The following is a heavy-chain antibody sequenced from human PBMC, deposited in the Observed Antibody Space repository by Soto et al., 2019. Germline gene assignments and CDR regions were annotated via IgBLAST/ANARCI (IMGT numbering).Heavy chain of an antibody. CDR2: IKSKTDGGTT. J-gene: IGHJ3*02. D-gene: IGHD3-22*01. V-gene: IGHV3-15*07. CDR3: TSDRGYYYDSSPFDPHAFAI. Sequence: LRLSCAASGFTFSNAWMNWVRQAPGKGLEWVGRIKSKTDGGTTDYAAPVKGRFTISRDDSKNTLYLQMNSLKTEDTAVYYCTSDRGYYYDSSPFDPHAFAIWGQGTMVTVSS. CDR1: GFTFSNAW.